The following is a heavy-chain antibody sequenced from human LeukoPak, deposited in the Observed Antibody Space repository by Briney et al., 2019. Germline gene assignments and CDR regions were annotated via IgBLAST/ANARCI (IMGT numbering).Heavy chain of an antibody. CDR1: GDSVSSNSAA. CDR2: TYYRSKWYN. J-gene: IGHJ6*02. D-gene: IGHD6-19*01. Sequence: SQTLSLTCDISGDSVSSNSAAWNWIRQSPSRGLEWLGRTYYRSKWYNDYAVSVKSRITINSDTSKNQFSLQLNSVTPEDTAVYYCARDRGRDSSRWYYYYYGMDVWGQGTTVTVSS. CDR3: ARDRGRDSSRWYYYYYGMDV. V-gene: IGHV6-1*01.